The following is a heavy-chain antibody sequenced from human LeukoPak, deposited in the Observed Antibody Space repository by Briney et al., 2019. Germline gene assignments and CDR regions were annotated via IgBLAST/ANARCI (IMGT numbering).Heavy chain of an antibody. CDR2: ISFDGGDA. V-gene: IGHV3-74*01. Sequence: GGSLRLSCAASGFTFSGFWMHWVRQAPGKGLVWVSCISFDGGDATYADSVKGRFTISRDNSKNTLYLQMNSLRAEDTAVYYCARDGSGSYYTPSYYGMDVWGQGTTVTVSS. J-gene: IGHJ6*02. CDR1: GFTFSGFW. D-gene: IGHD3-10*01. CDR3: ARDGSGSYYTPSYYGMDV.